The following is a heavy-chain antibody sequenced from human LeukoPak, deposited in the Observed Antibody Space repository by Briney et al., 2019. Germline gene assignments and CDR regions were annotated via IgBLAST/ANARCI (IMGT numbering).Heavy chain of an antibody. CDR2: ISPTGSTT. Sequence: GGSLRLSCTASGFSFSGHWMHWARQLPGKGLVWVPRISPTGSTTSYADSVKGRFTISRDNSKNMLYLQMNSLRAEDTAVYYCAKWKYSNSGIDDYWGQGTLVTVSS. CDR1: GFSFSGHW. J-gene: IGHJ4*02. D-gene: IGHD6-6*01. CDR3: AKWKYSNSGIDDY. V-gene: IGHV3-74*01.